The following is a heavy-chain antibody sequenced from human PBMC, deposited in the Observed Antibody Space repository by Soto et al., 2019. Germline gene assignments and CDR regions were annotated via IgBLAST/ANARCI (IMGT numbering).Heavy chain of an antibody. D-gene: IGHD2-21*02. CDR1: GFSLSTGGVG. CDR2: IYWDDDK. V-gene: IGHV2-5*02. J-gene: IGHJ6*02. CDR3: AHSRCGGDCLQSYSSHYYYGMDV. Sequence: QITLKESGPTLVIPTQTLTLTCTFSGFSLSTGGVGVGWIRQPPGKALEWLALIYWDDDKRYSPSLKSRLTLTNDTSKNQVVLTMTNMDPVDTATYYCAHSRCGGDCLQSYSSHYYYGMDVWGQGTTVTVSS.